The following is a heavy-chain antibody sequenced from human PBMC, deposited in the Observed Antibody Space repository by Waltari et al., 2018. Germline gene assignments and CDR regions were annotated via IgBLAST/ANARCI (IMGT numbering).Heavy chain of an antibody. CDR2: ISYDGSNK. J-gene: IGHJ3*02. CDR1: GFTFSSYG. Sequence: QVQLVESGGGVVQPGRSLRLSCAASGFTFSSYGMHWVRQAPGKGLEWVAGISYDGSNKYYADSVKGRVTISRDNSKNTLYLQMNSLRAEDTAVYYCAKLEGYSGYDRADAFDIWGQGTMVTVSS. CDR3: AKLEGYSGYDRADAFDI. V-gene: IGHV3-30*18. D-gene: IGHD5-12*01.